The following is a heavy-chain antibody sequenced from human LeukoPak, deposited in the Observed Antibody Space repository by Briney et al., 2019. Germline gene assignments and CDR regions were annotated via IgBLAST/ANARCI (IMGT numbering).Heavy chain of an antibody. CDR1: GFTFDDYA. CDR2: ISWNSGSI. CDR3: ARQYGSPVPVAGNGMDV. D-gene: IGHD6-19*01. J-gene: IGHJ6*02. V-gene: IGHV3-9*01. Sequence: GGSLRLSCAASGFTFDDYAMHWVRQAPGKGLEWVSGISWNSGSIGYADSVKGRFTISRDNSKNTLYLQMNSLRAEDTAVYYCARQYGSPVPVAGNGMDVWGQGTTVTVSS.